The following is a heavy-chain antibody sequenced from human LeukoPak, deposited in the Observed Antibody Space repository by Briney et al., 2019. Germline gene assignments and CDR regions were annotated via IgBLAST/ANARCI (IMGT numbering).Heavy chain of an antibody. Sequence: PGGSLRLSCAASGFTFSTYAMHWVRQAPGKGLEWVSTISGTGSSTYYADSAKGRFPISRDNSKDTLFLRLNSLTAADTAMYFCAKASVAIPQYCNSWGQGTLVTVSS. J-gene: IGHJ5*02. CDR3: AKASVAIPQYCNS. V-gene: IGHV3-23*01. CDR2: ISGTGSST. CDR1: GFTFSTYA. D-gene: IGHD2-2*02.